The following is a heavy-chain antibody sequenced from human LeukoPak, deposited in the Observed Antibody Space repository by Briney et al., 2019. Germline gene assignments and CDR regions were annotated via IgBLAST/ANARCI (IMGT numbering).Heavy chain of an antibody. CDR3: ARDAYYYDSSGYADY. CDR2: INGDGSYT. CDR1: GFTFSSYW. Sequence: GGSLRLSCAASGFTFSSYWMHWVRQAPGKGLVWVSRINGDGSYTTYADSVKGRFTISRDNSKNTLYLQMNSLRTEDTAVYYCARDAYYYDSSGYADYWGQGTLVTVSS. D-gene: IGHD3-22*01. V-gene: IGHV3-74*01. J-gene: IGHJ4*02.